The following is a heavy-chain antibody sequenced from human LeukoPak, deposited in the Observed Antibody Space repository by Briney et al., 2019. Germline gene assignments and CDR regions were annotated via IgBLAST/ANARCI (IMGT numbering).Heavy chain of an antibody. CDR1: GFTFSSYW. V-gene: IGHV3-74*01. Sequence: PGRSLRLSCAASGFTFSSYWMHWVRQAPGKGLVWVSRISTDGSSTNSADSVKGRLTISRDNAKNTLYLQMNSLRAEDTAVYYCVREYSSSSGRAFDIWGQGTMVTVSP. CDR3: VREYSSSSGRAFDI. J-gene: IGHJ3*02. CDR2: ISTDGSST. D-gene: IGHD6-6*01.